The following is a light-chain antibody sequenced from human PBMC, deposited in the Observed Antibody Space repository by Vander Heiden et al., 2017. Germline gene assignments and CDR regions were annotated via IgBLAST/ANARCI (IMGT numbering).Light chain of an antibody. J-gene: IGLJ3*02. Sequence: QSVLTQPPSVSGAPGQRVTISCTGSSSNIGADYDVHWYQQLPGTAPKLLIYGNSNRPSGVPDRFSGSKSGTSASLAITGLQAEDEADYYCQSYDSRLSGYWVFGGGTKLTVL. V-gene: IGLV1-40*01. CDR3: QSYDSRLSGYWV. CDR2: GNS. CDR1: SSNIGADYD.